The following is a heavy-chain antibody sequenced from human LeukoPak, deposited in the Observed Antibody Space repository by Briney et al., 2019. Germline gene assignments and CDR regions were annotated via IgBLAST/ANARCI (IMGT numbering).Heavy chain of an antibody. CDR1: GYSFTNHD. CDR3: TLYNY. CDR2: INPDNGNT. D-gene: IGHD2-2*02. J-gene: IGHJ4*02. Sequence: ASVKVPCKASGYSFTNHDMHWVRQAPGQRLEWMGYINPDNGNTKYSQEFQGRVTITRDTSATTAYMELSSLTPEDMAVYYCTLYNYWGQGTLVTVSS. V-gene: IGHV1-3*03.